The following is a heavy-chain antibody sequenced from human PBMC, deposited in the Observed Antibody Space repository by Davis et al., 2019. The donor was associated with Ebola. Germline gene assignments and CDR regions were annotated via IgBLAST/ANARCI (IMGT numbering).Heavy chain of an antibody. J-gene: IGHJ5*02. CDR2: TQYDGNYQ. D-gene: IGHD4-11*01. CDR1: GFIFSNYA. Sequence: GESLKISCAASGFIFSNYAMHWVRQAPGKGLEWVAFTQYDGNYQYYSDSLKGRFTISRDNSISTLFLQMNSLRADDTAVYYCAKESETVLSTWGQGTLVTVSS. CDR3: AKESETVLST. V-gene: IGHV3-30*02.